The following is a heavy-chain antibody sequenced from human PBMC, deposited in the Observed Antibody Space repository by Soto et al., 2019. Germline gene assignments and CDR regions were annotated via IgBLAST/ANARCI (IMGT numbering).Heavy chain of an antibody. CDR1: GITFSTYR. V-gene: IGHV3-74*01. CDR3: ARENYDLWSGYYLDY. D-gene: IGHD3-3*01. J-gene: IGHJ4*02. Sequence: EVQLVESGGGLVQPGGSLRLSCVVSGITFSTYRMHWVRQAPGKGLVWVSHVKSDGTVTHYTDSVRGRFIISRDNAKNTLFLQMNSLRADDTAVYYCARENYDLWSGYYLDYWGQGTLVTVSS. CDR2: VKSDGTVT.